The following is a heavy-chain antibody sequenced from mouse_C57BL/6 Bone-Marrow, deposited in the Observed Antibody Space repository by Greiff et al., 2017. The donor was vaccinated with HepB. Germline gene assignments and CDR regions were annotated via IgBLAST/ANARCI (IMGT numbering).Heavy chain of an antibody. CDR1: GYTFTDYY. Sequence: QVQLQQSGAELVRPGASVKLSCKASGYTFTDYYINGVKQRPGQGLEWIARIYPGSGNTYYNEKFKGKATLTAEKSSSTAYMQLSSLTSEDSAVYFCARDSNYLAWFAYWGQGTLVTVSA. CDR3: ARDSNYLAWFAY. V-gene: IGHV1-76*01. J-gene: IGHJ3*01. CDR2: IYPGSGNT. D-gene: IGHD2-5*01.